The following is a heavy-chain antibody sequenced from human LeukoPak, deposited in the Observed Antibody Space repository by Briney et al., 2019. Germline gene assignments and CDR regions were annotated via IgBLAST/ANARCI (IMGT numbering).Heavy chain of an antibody. CDR2: IPYDATNK. CDR3: AKDLTTTVTTAIDC. J-gene: IGHJ4*02. Sequence: GGSLRLSCAASGFTFSSYGMHWVRQAPGKRLEWEALIPYDATNKYYADSVKGRFTISRDNSKNTLYLQMNSLRAEDTAVYYCAKDLTTTVTTAIDCWGQGTLVTVSS. V-gene: IGHV3-30*02. CDR1: GFTFSSYG. D-gene: IGHD4-17*01.